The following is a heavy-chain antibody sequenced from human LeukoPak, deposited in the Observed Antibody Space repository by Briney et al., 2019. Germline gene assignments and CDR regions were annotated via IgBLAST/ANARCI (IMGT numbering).Heavy chain of an antibody. CDR1: GFTFSSYS. D-gene: IGHD6-19*01. V-gene: IGHV3-21*01. CDR3: ARDLVEIAVASRHYYYGMDV. Sequence: GGSLRLSCAASGFTFSSYSMNWVRQAPGKGLEWVSSISSSSSYIYYADSVKGRFTISRDNAKNSLYLQMNSLRAEDTAVYYCARDLVEIAVASRHYYYGMDVWGQGTTVTVSS. CDR2: ISSSSSYI. J-gene: IGHJ6*02.